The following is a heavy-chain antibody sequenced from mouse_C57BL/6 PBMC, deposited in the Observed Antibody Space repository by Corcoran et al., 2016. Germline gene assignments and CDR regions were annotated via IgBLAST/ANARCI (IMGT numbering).Heavy chain of an antibody. V-gene: IGHV9-3*01. CDR2: INTYSGVP. CDR3: ARGNYSFAY. D-gene: IGHD2-1*01. J-gene: IGHJ3*01. Sequence: QIQLVQSGPELKKPGETVKISCKASGYTFTTYGMSWVKQAPGKGLKWMGWINTYSGVPTYADDFKGRFAFSLETSASTAYLQINNLKNEDTATYFCARGNYSFAYWGQGTLVTVSA. CDR1: GYTFTTYG.